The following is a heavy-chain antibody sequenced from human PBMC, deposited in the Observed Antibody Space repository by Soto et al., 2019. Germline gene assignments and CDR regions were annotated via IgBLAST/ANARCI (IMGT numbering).Heavy chain of an antibody. D-gene: IGHD4-17*01. Sequence: GGSLRLSCAASGFTFSSYGMHWVRQAPGKGLEWVAVIWYDGGNKYYTDSVKGRFTMSRDNSKNILYLQMNSLRAEDTAVYYCARDGTMTTVTTAFDYWGQGTLVTVSS. CDR1: GFTFSSYG. CDR2: IWYDGGNK. V-gene: IGHV3-33*01. CDR3: ARDGTMTTVTTAFDY. J-gene: IGHJ4*02.